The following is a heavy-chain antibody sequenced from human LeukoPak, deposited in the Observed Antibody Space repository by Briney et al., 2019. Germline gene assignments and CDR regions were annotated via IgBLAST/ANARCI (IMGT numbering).Heavy chain of an antibody. D-gene: IGHD3-10*01. V-gene: IGHV4-30-2*01. CDR1: GGSISSGGYY. Sequence: NASETLSLTCTVSGGSISSGGYYWSWIRQPPGKGLEWIGYIYHSGSTYYNPSLKSRVTISVDRSKNQFSLKLSSVTAADTAVYYRGAHRIWGSGAFGYRGQGTLVNVPS. CDR2: IYHSGST. CDR3: GAHRIWGSGAFGY. J-gene: IGHJ4*02.